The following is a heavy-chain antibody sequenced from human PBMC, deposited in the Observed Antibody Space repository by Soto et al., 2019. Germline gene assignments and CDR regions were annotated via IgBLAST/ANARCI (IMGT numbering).Heavy chain of an antibody. D-gene: IGHD2-15*01. J-gene: IGHJ4*02. CDR2: IYYSGST. CDR3: ARRYGGTFDY. V-gene: IGHV4-59*08. CDR1: GGSISSYY. Sequence: QVQLQESGPGLVKPSKTLSLTCTVSGGSISSYYRSWIRQPPGKGLEWIGYIYYSGSTNYNPSLKSRVTISVDTSKNQFSLKLSSVTAADTAVYYCARRYGGTFDYWGQGTLVTVSS.